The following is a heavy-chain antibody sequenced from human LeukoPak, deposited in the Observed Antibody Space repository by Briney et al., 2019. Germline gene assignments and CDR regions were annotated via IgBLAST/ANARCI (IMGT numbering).Heavy chain of an antibody. CDR2: ITPNNGYA. CDR3: ASNNDTTLGDY. Sequence: ASVKVSCKASSDAFSNPCISWVRQAPGQGLEWMGWITPNNGYAHYAQKLQGRVTMTTDTFTSTAYMEVSTVISDGMAVYYGASNNDTTLGDYWGQGTLVTVSS. D-gene: IGHD3-22*01. CDR1: SDAFSNPC. V-gene: IGHV1-18*03. J-gene: IGHJ4*02.